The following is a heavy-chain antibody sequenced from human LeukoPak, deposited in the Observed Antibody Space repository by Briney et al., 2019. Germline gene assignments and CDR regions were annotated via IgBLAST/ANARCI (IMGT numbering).Heavy chain of an antibody. J-gene: IGHJ4*02. CDR2: INPNSGGT. D-gene: IGHD3-10*01. Sequence: GASVKVSCKASGYTFTGYYMHWVRQAPGQGLEWMGWINPNSGGTNYAQKFQGRVTMTRDTSISTAYMELSRLRSGDTAVYYCARDLRGSLITMVRGVIFYWGQGTLVTVSS. CDR1: GYTFTGYY. V-gene: IGHV1-2*02. CDR3: ARDLRGSLITMVRGVIFY.